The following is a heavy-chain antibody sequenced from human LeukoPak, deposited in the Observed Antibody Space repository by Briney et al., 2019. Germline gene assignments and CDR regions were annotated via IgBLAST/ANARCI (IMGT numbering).Heavy chain of an antibody. Sequence: SETLSLTCAVYGGSFSGYYWSWIRQPPGKGLEWIGYIYYSGSTNYNPSLKSRVTISVDTSKNQFSLKLSSVTAADTAVYYCAREVVEYSSSRFWFDPWGQGTLVTVSS. CDR1: GGSFSGYY. CDR3: AREVVEYSSSRFWFDP. CDR2: IYYSGST. J-gene: IGHJ5*02. V-gene: IGHV4-59*01. D-gene: IGHD6-6*01.